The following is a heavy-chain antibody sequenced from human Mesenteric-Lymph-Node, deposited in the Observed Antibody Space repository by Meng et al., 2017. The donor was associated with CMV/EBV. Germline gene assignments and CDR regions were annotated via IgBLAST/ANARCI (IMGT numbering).Heavy chain of an antibody. CDR1: FRSSP. J-gene: IGHJ2*01. CDR2: IIPLLRIA. V-gene: IGHV1-69*02. D-gene: IGHD2-2*01. CDR3: ARSGDLVVVPADPYWYFDL. Sequence: FRSSPIRSVRQAPGQGVASMGRIIPLLRIANYAQKFQGRVTITADTSTSTAYMALSSLRSEDTAVYYCARSGDLVVVPADPYWYFDLWGRGTLVTVSS.